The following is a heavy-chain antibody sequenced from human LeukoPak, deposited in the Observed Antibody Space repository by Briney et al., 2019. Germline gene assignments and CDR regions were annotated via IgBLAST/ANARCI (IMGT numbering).Heavy chain of an antibody. V-gene: IGHV4-34*01. D-gene: IGHD3-10*01. Sequence: SETLSLTCAVYVGSFSGCYWSWIRQPPGKGLEWIGEINHSGSTNYNSSLTSRVTISVDTSNNQFSLKLSSVTAADTAVYYCARGYYGSGSHCCHMDVWGKGTTITVS. CDR3: ARGYYGSGSHCCHMDV. CDR1: VGSFSGCY. CDR2: INHSGST. J-gene: IGHJ6*03.